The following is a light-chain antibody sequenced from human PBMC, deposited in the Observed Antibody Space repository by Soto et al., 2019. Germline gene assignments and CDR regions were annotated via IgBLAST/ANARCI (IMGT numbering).Light chain of an antibody. J-gene: IGKJ1*01. CDR2: KAS. Sequence: DIRRTQSPSTLSASVGDTVTITCRASESINSWLAWYQQKPGKAPKLLIYKASNLQLGVPSRFSGSGSGTEFTLTITSLQPEDFATYYCQQYNSFSPWTFGLGTKVDIK. CDR1: ESINSW. CDR3: QQYNSFSPWT. V-gene: IGKV1-5*03.